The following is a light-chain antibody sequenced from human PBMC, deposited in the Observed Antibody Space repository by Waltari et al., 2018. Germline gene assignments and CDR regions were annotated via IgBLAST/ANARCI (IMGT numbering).Light chain of an antibody. J-gene: IGKJ1*01. Sequence: ETVVTQYPATLSVSPGDRVTLSCRTSQTIGRSLAWYQQKPGQAPRLVIYGASIRATGIPARFSGSGSETEFALTISGLQSEDFAVYYCQQYNNWPPGTFGQGTKVEI. CDR2: GAS. CDR1: QTIGRS. V-gene: IGKV3-15*01. CDR3: QQYNNWPPGT.